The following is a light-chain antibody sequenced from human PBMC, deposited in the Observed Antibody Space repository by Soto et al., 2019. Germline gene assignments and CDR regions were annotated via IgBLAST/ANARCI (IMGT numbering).Light chain of an antibody. J-gene: IGKJ5*01. CDR3: QQFGSSFIT. CDR2: DAS. V-gene: IGKV3-20*01. Sequence: EIVMTQSPATLSVSPGERSTLSCRASQSVSIKLAWYQQKPGQAPRLLIYDASNRATGIPARFSGSGSGADYTLTISRLEPEDFAVYFCQQFGSSFITFGQGTRLEIK. CDR1: QSVSIK.